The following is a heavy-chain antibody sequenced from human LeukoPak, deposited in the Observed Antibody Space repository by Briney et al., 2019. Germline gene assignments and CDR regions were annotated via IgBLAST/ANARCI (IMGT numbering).Heavy chain of an antibody. J-gene: IGHJ4*02. CDR2: IWYDGSNK. CDR1: GFTFSSYG. Sequence: PGRSLRLSCAASGFTFSSYGMHWVRQAPGKGLEGVAVIWYDGSNKYYADSVKGRFTISRDNSKNTLYLQMNSLRAEDTAVYYCARGYYYGSGTKLDYWGQGTLVTVSS. D-gene: IGHD3-10*01. CDR3: ARGYYYGSGTKLDY. V-gene: IGHV3-33*01.